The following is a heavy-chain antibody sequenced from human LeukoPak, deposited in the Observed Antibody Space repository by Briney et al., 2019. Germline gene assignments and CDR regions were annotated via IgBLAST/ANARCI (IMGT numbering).Heavy chain of an antibody. CDR3: ARDSLLGYCSSTSCHGTYYYYMDV. J-gene: IGHJ6*03. V-gene: IGHV3-69-1*02. CDR1: GFTFSDYY. D-gene: IGHD2-2*01. Sequence: PGGSLRLSCAASGFTFSDYYMNWVRQAPGKGLEWVSSISSSSTIYYADSVKGRFTIPRDNAKNSLYLQMNSLRAEDTAVYYCARDSLLGYCSSTSCHGTYYYYMDVWGKGTTVTVSS. CDR2: ISSSSTI.